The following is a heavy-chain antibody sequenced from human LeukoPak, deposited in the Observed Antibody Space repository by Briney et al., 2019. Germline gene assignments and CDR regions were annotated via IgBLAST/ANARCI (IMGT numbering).Heavy chain of an antibody. CDR2: INWNGGST. D-gene: IGHD3-9*01. Sequence: GSLRLSCAASGFTFDDYGMSWVRQAPGKGLEWVSGINWNGGSTGYADPVKGRFTISRDNAKNSLYLQMNSLRAEDTALYYCARRGYDILTGNYDYYYYMDVWGKGTTVTVSS. CDR1: GFTFDDYG. CDR3: ARRGYDILTGNYDYYYYMDV. V-gene: IGHV3-20*04. J-gene: IGHJ6*03.